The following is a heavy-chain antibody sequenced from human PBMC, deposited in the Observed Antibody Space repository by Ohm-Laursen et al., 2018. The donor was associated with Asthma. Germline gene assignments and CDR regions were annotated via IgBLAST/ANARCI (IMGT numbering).Heavy chain of an antibody. Sequence: TLSLTCTVSGGSISSGGYYWSWIRQHPGKGLEWIGYIYYSGSTYYNPSLKSRVTISVDTSKNQFSLKLSSVTAADTAVYYCARWGQYYYDSSAWGQGTLVTVSS. CDR3: ARWGQYYYDSSA. V-gene: IGHV4-31*03. CDR1: GGSISSGGYY. J-gene: IGHJ1*01. D-gene: IGHD3-22*01. CDR2: IYYSGST.